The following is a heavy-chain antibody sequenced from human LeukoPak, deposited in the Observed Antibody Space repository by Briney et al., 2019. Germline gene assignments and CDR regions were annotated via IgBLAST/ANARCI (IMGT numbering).Heavy chain of an antibody. CDR3: ARQLADFRIAAAGTGPEGYYYYYYMDV. CDR1: GYTFTGYY. J-gene: IGHJ6*03. Sequence: ASVKVSCKTSGYTFTGYYMHWVRQASGQGLEWMGWINPNSGGTNYAQNSQGRVTMTRDTSISTAYMELSRLRSDDTAVYYCARQLADFRIAAAGTGPEGYYYYYYMDVWGKGTTVTISS. V-gene: IGHV1-2*02. D-gene: IGHD6-13*01. CDR2: INPNSGGT.